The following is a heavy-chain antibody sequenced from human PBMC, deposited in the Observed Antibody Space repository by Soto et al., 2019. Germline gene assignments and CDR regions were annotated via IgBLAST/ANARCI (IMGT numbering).Heavy chain of an antibody. D-gene: IGHD2-2*03. CDR3: VRDGGMDIWAGYFTH. Sequence: SDTLFLTCTFSGGSISSGGYYWSWIRQHPGKGLEWIGYIYYSGSTYYNPSLKSRVTISVDTSKNQFSLKLSSVTAADTAVYYCVRDGGMDIWAGYFTHWAQGTLVTVS. CDR2: IYYSGST. J-gene: IGHJ1*01. CDR1: GGSISSGGYY. V-gene: IGHV4-31*03.